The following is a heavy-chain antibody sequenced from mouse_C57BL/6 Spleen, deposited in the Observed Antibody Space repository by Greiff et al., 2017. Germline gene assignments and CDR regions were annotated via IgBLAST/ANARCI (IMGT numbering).Heavy chain of an antibody. CDR1: GYTFTDYN. CDR3: ARWEIYYDYDGFAY. D-gene: IGHD2-4*01. Sequence: VHVKQSGPELVKPGASVKMSCKASGYTFTDYNMHWVKQSHGKSLEWIGYINPNNGGTSYNQKFKGKATLTVNKSSSTAYMELRSLTSEDSAVYYCARWEIYYDYDGFAYWGQGTLVTVSA. CDR2: INPNNGGT. J-gene: IGHJ3*01. V-gene: IGHV1-22*01.